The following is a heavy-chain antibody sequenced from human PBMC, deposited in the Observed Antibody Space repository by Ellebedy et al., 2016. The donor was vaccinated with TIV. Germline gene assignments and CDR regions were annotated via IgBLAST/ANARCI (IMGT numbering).Heavy chain of an antibody. D-gene: IGHD6-6*01. V-gene: IGHV1-46*01. J-gene: IGHJ5*02. CDR3: ARGVLSIAPITLRSWFDP. CDR1: GYTFTCYF. Sequence: AASVKVSCKASGYTFTCYFIHWVRQAPGQGLEWMGIINPSGGSTSYAQKFQGRVTITRDTSASTAYMELSSLRSEDTAVYYCARGVLSIAPITLRSWFDPWGQGTLVTVSS. CDR2: INPSGGST.